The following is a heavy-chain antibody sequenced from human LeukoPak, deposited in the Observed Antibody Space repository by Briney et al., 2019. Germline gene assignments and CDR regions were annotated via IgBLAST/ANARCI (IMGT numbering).Heavy chain of an antibody. CDR3: AKEQSGYDFWSGQRSYYFDY. D-gene: IGHD3-3*01. J-gene: IGHJ4*02. CDR2: IWYDGSNK. Sequence: PGRSLRLFCAASGFTFSSYGMHWVRQAPGRGLEWVAVIWYDGSNKYYADSVKGRFTISRDNSKNTLYLQMNSPRAEDTAVYYCAKEQSGYDFWSGQRSYYFDYWGQGTLVTVSS. V-gene: IGHV3-33*06. CDR1: GFTFSSYG.